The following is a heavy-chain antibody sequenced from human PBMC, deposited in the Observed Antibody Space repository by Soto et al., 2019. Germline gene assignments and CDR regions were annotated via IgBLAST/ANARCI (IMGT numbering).Heavy chain of an antibody. CDR2: IYRTGST. Sequence: SATLSLTCAVSGGSFTSNNWWTWVRQPPGQGLEWIGEIYRTGSTNYNPSLKSRVTISLDKSENQFSLKVTSLTAADTAVYYCASRDPGTSVDYWGQGTLVTVSS. D-gene: IGHD1-7*01. CDR1: GGSFTSNNW. V-gene: IGHV4-4*02. J-gene: IGHJ4*02. CDR3: ASRDPGTSVDY.